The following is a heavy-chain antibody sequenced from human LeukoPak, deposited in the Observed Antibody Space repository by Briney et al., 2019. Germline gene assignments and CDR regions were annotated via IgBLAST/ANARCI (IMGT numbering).Heavy chain of an antibody. Sequence: SETLSLTCTVSGGSISSYYWSWIRQPPGKGLEWIGYIYYSGSTNYNPSLKSRVTISVDTSKNPFSLKLSSVTAADTAVYYCARATSTVVIDYWGQGTLVTVSS. CDR2: IYYSGST. J-gene: IGHJ4*02. CDR1: GGSISSYY. D-gene: IGHD4-23*01. V-gene: IGHV4-59*01. CDR3: ARATSTVVIDY.